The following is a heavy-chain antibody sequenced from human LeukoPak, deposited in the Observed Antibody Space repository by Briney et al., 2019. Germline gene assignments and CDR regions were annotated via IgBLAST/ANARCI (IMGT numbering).Heavy chain of an antibody. CDR1: GGTFSSYA. J-gene: IGHJ6*03. D-gene: IGHD3-16*02. Sequence: SVKVSCKASGGTFSSYAISWVRQAPGQGPEWMGGIIPIFGTANYAQKFQGRVTITTDESTSTAYMELSSLRSEDTAVYYCAREKSGLRLGELSPYYYYYMDVWGKGATVTVSS. V-gene: IGHV1-69*05. CDR2: IIPIFGTA. CDR3: AREKSGLRLGELSPYYYYYMDV.